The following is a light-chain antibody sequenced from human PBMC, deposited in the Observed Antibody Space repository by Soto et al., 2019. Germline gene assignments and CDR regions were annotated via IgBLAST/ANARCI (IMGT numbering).Light chain of an antibody. J-gene: IGLJ2*01. CDR1: SSNIRSNH. CDR2: SNN. Sequence: QLVLTQPPSVSGTPGQRVTISCSGSSSNIRSNHVSWYQQLPGTAPKLLIYSNNQRPSGVPARFSGSKSGTSASLAISGLRSEDEADYYCAAWDDSVSGRVFGGGTKLTVL. CDR3: AAWDDSVSGRV. V-gene: IGLV1-47*01.